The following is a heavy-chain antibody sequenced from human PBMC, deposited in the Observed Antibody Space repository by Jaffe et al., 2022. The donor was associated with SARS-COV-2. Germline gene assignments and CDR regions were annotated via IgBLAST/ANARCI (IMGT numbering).Heavy chain of an antibody. J-gene: IGHJ5*02. CDR3: ARERRYYYDSRLPLYP. V-gene: IGHV3-7*01. D-gene: IGHD3-22*01. Sequence: EVQLVESGGGLVQPGGSLRLSCAASGFTFSSYWMSWVRQAPGKGLEWVANIKQDGSEKYYVDSVKGRFTISRDNAKNSLYLQMNSLRAEDTAVYYCARERRYYYDSRLPLYPWGQGTLVTVSS. CDR1: GFTFSSYW. CDR2: IKQDGSEK.